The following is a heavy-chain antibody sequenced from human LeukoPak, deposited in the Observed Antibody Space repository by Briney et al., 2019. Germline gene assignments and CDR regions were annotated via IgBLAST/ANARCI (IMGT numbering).Heavy chain of an antibody. CDR1: GFTFSSYA. V-gene: IGHV3-23*01. CDR3: ARAPPGQDIVVVPAANWFDP. D-gene: IGHD2-2*01. J-gene: IGHJ5*02. CDR2: ISGSGGST. Sequence: GGSLRLSCAASGFTFSSYAMSWVRQAPGKGLEWVSAISGSGGSTYYADSVKGRFTISRDNSKNTLYLQMNSLRAEDTAVYYCARAPPGQDIVVVPAANWFDPWGQGTLVTVSS.